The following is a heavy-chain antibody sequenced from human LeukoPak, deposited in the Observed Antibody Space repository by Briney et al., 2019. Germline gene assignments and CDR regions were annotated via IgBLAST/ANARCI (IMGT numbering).Heavy chain of an antibody. CDR2: ISYDGSNK. D-gene: IGHD1/OR15-1a*01. V-gene: IGHV3-30-3*01. Sequence: QPGRSLRLSCAASRFTFSSYAMHWVRQAPGKGLEWVAVISYDGSNKYYADSVKGRFTISRDNSKNTLYLQMNSLRAEDTAVYYCAQNIEWGQGTLVTVSS. CDR3: AQNIE. J-gene: IGHJ4*02. CDR1: RFTFSSYA.